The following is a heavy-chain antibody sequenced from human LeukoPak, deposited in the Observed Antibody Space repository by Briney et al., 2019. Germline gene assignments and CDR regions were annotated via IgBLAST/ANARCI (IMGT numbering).Heavy chain of an antibody. V-gene: IGHV1-18*01. CDR1: GYTFTSYG. CDR2: ISAYNGNT. D-gene: IGHD3-10*01. Sequence: ASVKVSCKASGYTFTSYGISWVRQAPGQGLEWMGWISAYNGNTNYAQKLQGRVTMTTDTSTSTAYMERRSLRSDDTAVSYCARALYISYYYGMDVWGQGTTVTVSS. CDR3: ARALYISYYYGMDV. J-gene: IGHJ6*02.